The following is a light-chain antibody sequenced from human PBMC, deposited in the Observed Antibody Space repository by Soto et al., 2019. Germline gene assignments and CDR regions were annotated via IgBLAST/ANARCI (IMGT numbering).Light chain of an antibody. CDR2: DAS. CDR3: QQSNNWPKT. V-gene: IGKV3-15*01. CDR1: QSVGSN. Sequence: EIVMTQSPDTLSVSPGETATLSCRASQSVGSNLAWYQQKPGQAPRLLISDASTRAAGLPARFRGSGSGTEFTLTISSLQSEDFAVYSCQQSNNWPKTFGQGTKVEIK. J-gene: IGKJ1*01.